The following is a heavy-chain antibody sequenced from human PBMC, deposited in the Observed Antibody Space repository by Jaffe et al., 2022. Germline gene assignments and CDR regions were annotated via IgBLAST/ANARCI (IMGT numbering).Heavy chain of an antibody. D-gene: IGHD6-6*01. J-gene: IGHJ4*02. V-gene: IGHV3-30*02. CDR3: AKDLASRRGY. Sequence: QVQLVESGGGVVQPGGSLRLSCAASGFTFSSYGMHWVRQAPGKGLEWVAFIRYDGSNKYYADSVKGRFTISRDNSKNTLYLQMNSLRAEDTAVYYCAKDLASRRGYWGQGTLVTVSS. CDR2: IRYDGSNK. CDR1: GFTFSSYG.